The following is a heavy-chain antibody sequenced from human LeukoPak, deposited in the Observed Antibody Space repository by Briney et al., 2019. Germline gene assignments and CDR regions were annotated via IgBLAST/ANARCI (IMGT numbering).Heavy chain of an antibody. CDR1: GGSISSYY. D-gene: IGHD6-19*01. J-gene: IGHJ4*02. CDR2: IYYSGST. V-gene: IGHV4-59*01. CDR3: ARGGSSGWSHKY. Sequence: SETLSLTCTVSGGSISSYYWSWIRQPPGKGLEWSGYIYYSGSTNYNPSLKTRVTISVDTSKNQFSLKLSSVTAADTAVDYCARGGSSGWSHKYWGQGTLVTVSS.